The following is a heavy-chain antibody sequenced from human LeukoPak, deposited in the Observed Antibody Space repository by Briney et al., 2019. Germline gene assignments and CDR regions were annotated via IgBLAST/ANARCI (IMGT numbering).Heavy chain of an antibody. CDR1: GFSLSNHY. J-gene: IGHJ4*02. CDR2: TRNRADSYTT. CDR3: ARGFDYGDGFDY. V-gene: IGHV3-72*01. Sequence: GGSLRLSCAASGFSLSNHYMDWVRQAPGKGLEWVGRTRNRADSYTTEYAAPARGRFTISRADSKNSLFLQMNSLKTEDTAVYFCARGFDYGDGFDYWGQGTLVTVSS. D-gene: IGHD4-17*01.